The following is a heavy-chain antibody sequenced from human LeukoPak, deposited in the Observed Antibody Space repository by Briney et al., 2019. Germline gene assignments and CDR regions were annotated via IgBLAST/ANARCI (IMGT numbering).Heavy chain of an antibody. CDR2: ISSSSSYI. CDR3: ARATVGATFGWYFDL. Sequence: GGSLRLSCAASGFTFSSYSMTWVRQAPGKGLEWVSSISSSSSYIYYADSVKGRFTISRDNAKNSLYLQMNSLRAEDTAVYYCARATVGATFGWYFDLWGRGTLVTVSS. D-gene: IGHD1-26*01. CDR1: GFTFSSYS. J-gene: IGHJ2*01. V-gene: IGHV3-21*01.